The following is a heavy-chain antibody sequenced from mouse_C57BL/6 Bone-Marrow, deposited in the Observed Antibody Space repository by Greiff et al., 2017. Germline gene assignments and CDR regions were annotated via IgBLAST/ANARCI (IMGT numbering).Heavy chain of an antibody. CDR3: VRNYYGTSFAY. D-gene: IGHD1-1*01. CDR2: IRSKSNNYAT. CDR1: GFSFNTYA. Sequence: QRVESGGGLVQPKGSLKLSCAASGFSFNTYAMNWVRQAPGKGLEWVARIRSKSNNYATYYADSVKDRFTISRDDSESMLYLQMNNLKTEDTAMYYCVRNYYGTSFAYWGQGTLVTVSA. J-gene: IGHJ3*01. V-gene: IGHV10-1*01.